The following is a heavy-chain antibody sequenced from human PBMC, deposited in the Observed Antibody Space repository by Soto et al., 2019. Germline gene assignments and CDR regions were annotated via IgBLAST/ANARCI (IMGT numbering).Heavy chain of an antibody. CDR1: GYTFTGYY. CDR2: INPNSGGT. Sequence: ASVKVSCKASGYTFTGYYMHWVRQAPGQGLGWMGWINPNSGGTNYAQKFQGSTTMTRDSHSSTANMEQSSLRTDDTAVHYFARAPRITYYDFWSGYPKRYNWFDPWGQGTLVTVSS. D-gene: IGHD3-3*01. J-gene: IGHJ5*02. V-gene: IGHV1-2*02. CDR3: ARAPRITYYDFWSGYPKRYNWFDP.